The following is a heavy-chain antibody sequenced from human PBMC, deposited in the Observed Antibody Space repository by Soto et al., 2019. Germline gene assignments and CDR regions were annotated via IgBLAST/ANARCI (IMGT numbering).Heavy chain of an antibody. CDR3: ARGLDSSSSSAFGMDV. V-gene: IGHV4-31*03. J-gene: IGHJ6*02. Sequence: PSETLSLTCTVSGGSISSGGYYWSWIRQHPGKGLEWIGYIYYSGSTYYNPSLKSRVTISVGTSKNQFSLKLSSVTAADTAVYYCARGLDSSSSSAFGMDVWGQGTTVTVSS. CDR1: GGSISSGGYY. CDR2: IYYSGST. D-gene: IGHD6-6*01.